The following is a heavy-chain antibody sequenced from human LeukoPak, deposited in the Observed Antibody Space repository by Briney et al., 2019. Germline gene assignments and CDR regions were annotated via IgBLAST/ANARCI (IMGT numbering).Heavy chain of an antibody. D-gene: IGHD3-10*01. V-gene: IGHV4-59*01. CDR3: ARVRWEYYGSGPDY. CDR2: IYYSGST. Sequence: PSETLSLTCTVSGGSISSYYWSWIRQPPGKGLEWIGYIYYSGSTNYNPPLKSRVTISVDTSKNQFSLKLSSVTAADTAVYYCARVRWEYYGSGPDYWGQGTLVTVSS. CDR1: GGSISSYY. J-gene: IGHJ4*02.